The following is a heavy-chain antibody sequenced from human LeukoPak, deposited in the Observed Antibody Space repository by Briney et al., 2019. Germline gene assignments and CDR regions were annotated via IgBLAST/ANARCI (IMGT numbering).Heavy chain of an antibody. CDR3: ARDSRFGDQTDY. D-gene: IGHD3-10*01. V-gene: IGHV1-18*01. Sequence: ASVKVSCKASGYTFTSYDISWVRQAPGQGLEWMGWISAYNGNTNYAQKLQGRVTMTTDTSTSTAYMELRGLRSDDTAVYYCARDSRFGDQTDYWGQGTLVTVSS. CDR1: GYTFTSYD. CDR2: ISAYNGNT. J-gene: IGHJ4*02.